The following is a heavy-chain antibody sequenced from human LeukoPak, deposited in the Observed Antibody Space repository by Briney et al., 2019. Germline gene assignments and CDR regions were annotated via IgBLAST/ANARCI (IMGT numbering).Heavy chain of an antibody. V-gene: IGHV3-7*01. CDR3: ARLRVRPAEMTTVSTFDN. Sequence: GGSLRLSCVASGFSFGSHWMSWVRQAPGKGLEWVANIKQDGSWKYYADSVKGRFTISRDNAKNSLYLQMNSLRAEDTAVYYCARLRVRPAEMTTVSTFDNWGQGTLVTVSS. J-gene: IGHJ4*02. D-gene: IGHD4-17*01. CDR1: GFSFGSHW. CDR2: IKQDGSWK.